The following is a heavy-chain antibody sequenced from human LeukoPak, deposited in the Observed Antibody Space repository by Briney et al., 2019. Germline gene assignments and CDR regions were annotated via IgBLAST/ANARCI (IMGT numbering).Heavy chain of an antibody. J-gene: IGHJ4*02. Sequence: SETLSLTCTVSGDSISSSSYYWGWIRQPPGKGLEWIGSIYYSESTYYNPSLKSRVTISVDTSKNQFSLKLSSVTAADTALYYCARLLGDCSSTSCYGNTDYWGQGTLVTVSS. CDR2: IYYSEST. CDR3: ARLLGDCSSTSCYGNTDY. D-gene: IGHD2-2*01. CDR1: GDSISSSSYY. V-gene: IGHV4-39*01.